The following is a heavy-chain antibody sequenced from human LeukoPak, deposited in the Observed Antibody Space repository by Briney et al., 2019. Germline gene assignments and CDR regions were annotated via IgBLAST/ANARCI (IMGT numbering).Heavy chain of an antibody. Sequence: PGGSLRLSCAASGLTFSSYAMSWVRQAPGKGLEWVSVISGCGDNTYYADSVKGRFTISRDNSKNTLYLQMNSLRAEDTAVYYCAKDSSASCYAPLDYWGQGTLDTVSS. V-gene: IGHV3-23*01. D-gene: IGHD2-15*01. J-gene: IGHJ4*02. CDR3: AKDSSASCYAPLDY. CDR1: GLTFSSYA. CDR2: ISGCGDNT.